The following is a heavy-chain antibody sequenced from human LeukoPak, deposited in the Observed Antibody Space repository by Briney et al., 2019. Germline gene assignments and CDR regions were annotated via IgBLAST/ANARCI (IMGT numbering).Heavy chain of an antibody. CDR1: GYTFTGYY. D-gene: IGHD2-2*01. CDR2: IIPIFGTA. J-gene: IGHJ6*03. V-gene: IGHV1-69*13. CDR3: AILTTAYCSSTSCYRHTYYYYMDV. Sequence: GASVKVSCKASGYTFTGYYMHWVRQAPGQGLEWMGGIIPIFGTANYAQKFQGRVTITADESTSTAYMELSSLRSEDTAVYYCAILTTAYCSSTSCYRHTYYYYMDVWGKGTTVTISS.